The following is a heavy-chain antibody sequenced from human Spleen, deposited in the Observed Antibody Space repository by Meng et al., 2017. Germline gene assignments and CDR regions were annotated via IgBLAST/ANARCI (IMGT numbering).Heavy chain of an antibody. V-gene: IGHV4-34*01. CDR2: INHSGST. CDR1: VGSVIDYY. CDR3: SRGPTTMAHDFDY. Sequence: RLQQWGGGLWKPSGPLSLAAFVAVGSVIDYYWSWIRQPPGKGLEWIGEINHSGSTNYNPSLESRATISVDTSQNNLSLKLSSVTAADSAVYYCSRGPTTMAHDFDYWGQGTLVTVSS. D-gene: IGHD4-11*01. J-gene: IGHJ4*02.